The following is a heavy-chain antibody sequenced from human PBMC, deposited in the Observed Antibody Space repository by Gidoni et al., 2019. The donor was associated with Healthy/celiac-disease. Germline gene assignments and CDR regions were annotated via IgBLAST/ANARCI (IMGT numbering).Heavy chain of an antibody. CDR1: GSTFTSSS. Sequence: QMQLVQSGPEVKKPGTSVEVSCTASGSTFTSSSLQWVRQARGQRLEWIGWIVVGSGNTNYAQKFQERVTITRDMSTSTAYMELSSLRSEDTAVYYCAAVYCSGGSCPTYYYYYYMDVWGKGTTVTVSS. CDR3: AAVYCSGGSCPTYYYYYYMDV. V-gene: IGHV1-58*01. J-gene: IGHJ6*03. CDR2: IVVGSGNT. D-gene: IGHD2-15*01.